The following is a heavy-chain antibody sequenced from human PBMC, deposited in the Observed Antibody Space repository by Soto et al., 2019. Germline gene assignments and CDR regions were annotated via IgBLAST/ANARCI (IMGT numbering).Heavy chain of an antibody. CDR2: ISSSSSYI. CDR1: GFTFSSYS. Sequence: GGSLRPSCAASGFTFSSYSMNWVRQAPGKGLEWVSSISSSSSYIYYADSVKGRFTISRDNAKNSLYLQMNSLRAEDTAVYYCAPMVRGVRGWFDPWGQGTLVTVSS. CDR3: APMVRGVRGWFDP. V-gene: IGHV3-21*01. J-gene: IGHJ5*02. D-gene: IGHD3-10*01.